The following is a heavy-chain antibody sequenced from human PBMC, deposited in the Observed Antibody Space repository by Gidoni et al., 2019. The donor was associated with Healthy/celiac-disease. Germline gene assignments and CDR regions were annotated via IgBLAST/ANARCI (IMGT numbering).Heavy chain of an antibody. CDR1: GFTFSSYS. CDR3: ARDVSYDYIWGSYRSYGMDV. CDR2: ISSSSSYI. V-gene: IGHV3-21*01. Sequence: EVQLVESGGGLVKPGGSLRLSCAASGFTFSSYSMNWVRQAPGKGLEWVSSISSSSSYIYYADSVKGRFTISRDNAKNSLYRQMNSLRAEDTAVYYCARDVSYDYIWGSYRSYGMDVWGQGTTVTVSS. J-gene: IGHJ6*02. D-gene: IGHD3-16*02.